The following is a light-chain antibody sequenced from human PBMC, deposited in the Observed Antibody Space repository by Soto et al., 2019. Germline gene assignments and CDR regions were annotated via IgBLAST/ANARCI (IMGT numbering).Light chain of an antibody. CDR1: SSNIGAGYD. CDR2: INI. J-gene: IGLJ1*01. CDR3: QSYDSSLSGYV. V-gene: IGLV1-40*01. Sequence: QSVLTQPPSVSGAPGQRVTISCTGSSSNIGAGYDVHWYQQLPGTAPKLLIFININRPSGVPDRFSGSKSGTSASLAITGLRAEDEADYYCQSYDSSLSGYVCGTGTKLTVL.